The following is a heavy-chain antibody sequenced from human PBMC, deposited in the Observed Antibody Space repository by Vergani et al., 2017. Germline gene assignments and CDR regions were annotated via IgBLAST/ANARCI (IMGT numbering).Heavy chain of an antibody. V-gene: IGHV3-30*03. Sequence: QVQLVESGGGVVQPGRSLRLSCAASGFTFSSYGMHWVRQAPGKGLEWVAVISYDGSNKYYADSVKGRFTISRDNSKNTLYLQMNSLRAEDTAVYYCARDLSLGMDYWGQGTLVTVSS. CDR3: ARDLSLGMDY. CDR1: GFTFSSYG. J-gene: IGHJ4*02. CDR2: ISYDGSNK. D-gene: IGHD6-13*01.